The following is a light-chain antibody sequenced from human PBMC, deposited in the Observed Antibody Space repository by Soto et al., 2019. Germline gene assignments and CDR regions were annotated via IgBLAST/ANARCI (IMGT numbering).Light chain of an antibody. CDR2: ATS. CDR3: QQYGRSPL. V-gene: IGKV3-20*01. Sequence: EFVLTQSPGTLSLSPGETATLSCRASESIINDYSAWYQQRPGQPPRLLLYATSKRAPGIPDRFSGSGSGTDFTLTISRLEPEDFEVYYCQQYGRSPLFGQGTRLEIK. J-gene: IGKJ5*01. CDR1: ESIINDY.